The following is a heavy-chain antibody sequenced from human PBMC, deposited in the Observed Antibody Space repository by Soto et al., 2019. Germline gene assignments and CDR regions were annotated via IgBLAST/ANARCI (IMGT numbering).Heavy chain of an antibody. CDR1: GYTFTSYA. V-gene: IGHV1-3*01. CDR3: ARPLGPGVYYYYYGMDV. Sequence: ASVKVSCKASGYTFTSYAMHWVRQAPGQRLEWMGWINAGNGNTKYSQKFQGRVTITRDTSASTAYMELSSLRSEDTAVYYCARPLGPGVYYYYYGMDVWGQGTTVTVSS. J-gene: IGHJ6*02. CDR2: INAGNGNT. D-gene: IGHD7-27*01.